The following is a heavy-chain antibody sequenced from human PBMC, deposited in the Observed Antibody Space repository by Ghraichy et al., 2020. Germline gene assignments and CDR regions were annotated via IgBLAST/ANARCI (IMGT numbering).Heavy chain of an antibody. V-gene: IGHV3-23*01. CDR2: ISGSGGST. Sequence: GGSLRLSCAASGFTFSSYAMSWVRQAPGKGLEWVSAISGSGGSTYYADSVKGRFTISRDNSKNTLYLQMNSLRAEDTAVYYCAKDLRDLWFGELSPNWFDPWGQGTLVTVSS. CDR3: AKDLRDLWFGELSPNWFDP. J-gene: IGHJ5*02. CDR1: GFTFSSYA. D-gene: IGHD3-10*01.